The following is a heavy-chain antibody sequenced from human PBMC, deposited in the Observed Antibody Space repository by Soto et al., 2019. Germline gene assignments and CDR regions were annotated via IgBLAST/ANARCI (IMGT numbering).Heavy chain of an antibody. J-gene: IGHJ4*02. D-gene: IGHD3-10*02. CDR2: ISGSGGST. CDR3: AKDLEKSTRLLGRGVRGVQFDY. V-gene: IGHV3-23*01. CDR1: GFTFSSYA. Sequence: GGSLRLSCAASGFTFSSYAMSWVRQAPGKGLEWVSAISGSGGSTYYADSVKGRFTISRDNSKNTLYLQMNSLRAEDTAVYYCAKDLEKSTRLLGRGVRGVQFDYWGQGTLVTVSS.